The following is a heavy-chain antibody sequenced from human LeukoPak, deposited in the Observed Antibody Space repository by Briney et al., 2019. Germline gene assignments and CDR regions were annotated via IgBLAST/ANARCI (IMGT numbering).Heavy chain of an antibody. CDR1: GFAFSNYW. D-gene: IGHD3-10*01. V-gene: IGHV3-66*01. Sequence: AGGSLRLSCAASGFAFSNYWMAWVRLAPGMRLEWVSVIYDDGSKYYADSVKGRFTISRDNSENTLYLQMNSLRVEDTAVYYCARDRALQENWFDPWGQGTLVTVSS. CDR2: IYDDGSK. CDR3: ARDRALQENWFDP. J-gene: IGHJ5*02.